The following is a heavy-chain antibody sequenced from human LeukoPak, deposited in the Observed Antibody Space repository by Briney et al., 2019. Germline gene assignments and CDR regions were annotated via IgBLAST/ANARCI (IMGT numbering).Heavy chain of an antibody. J-gene: IGHJ4*02. CDR3: AKMGGNYYGSGSYLENGYDY. Sequence: GGSLRLSCAASGFTFSSYAMSWVRQAPGKGLEWVSAISGSGGSTYYADFVKGRFTISRDNSKNTLYLQMNSLRAEDTAVYYCAKMGGNYYGSGSYLENGYDYWGQGTLVTVSS. CDR1: GFTFSSYA. V-gene: IGHV3-23*01. CDR2: ISGSGGST. D-gene: IGHD3-10*01.